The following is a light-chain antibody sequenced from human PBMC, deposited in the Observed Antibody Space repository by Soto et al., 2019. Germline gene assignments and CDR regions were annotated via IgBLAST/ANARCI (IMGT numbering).Light chain of an antibody. CDR2: EVS. V-gene: IGLV2-14*01. J-gene: IGLJ2*01. CDR1: TYDVGGYDF. Sequence: QSALTQPASVSGSPGQSITISCTGTTYDVGGYDFVSWYQQHPGKAPKLMIYEVSYRPSGVSSRFSGSKSGNTASLTISGLQAEDEADYYCSSYTSSNRVIFGGGTKVTVL. CDR3: SSYTSSNRVI.